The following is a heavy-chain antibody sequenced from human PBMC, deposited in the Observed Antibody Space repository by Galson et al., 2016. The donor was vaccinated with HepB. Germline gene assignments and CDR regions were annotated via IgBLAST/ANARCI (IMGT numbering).Heavy chain of an antibody. CDR1: GVTFSSHW. D-gene: IGHD1-26*01. V-gene: IGHV3-74*01. Sequence: APRHPCASAGVTFSSHWQPWDRQAPGKGLVWVSRINTDGSSTSYADSVKGRFTISRDNAKNTLYLQMNSLRAEDTAVYYCARGGSRPIDYWGQGTLVTVSS. J-gene: IGHJ4*02. CDR2: INTDGSST. CDR3: ARGGSRPIDY.